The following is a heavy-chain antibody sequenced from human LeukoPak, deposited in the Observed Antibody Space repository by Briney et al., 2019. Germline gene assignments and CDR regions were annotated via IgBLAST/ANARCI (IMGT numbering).Heavy chain of an antibody. J-gene: IGHJ4*02. Sequence: PGGSLRLSCAASGFTFSSYAMSWVRQAPGKGLEWVSDISGSGGSTYYADSVKGRFTISRDNSKNTLYLQMNSLRAEDTAVYYCAKLMSTTVTTINDYWGQGTLVAVSS. CDR1: GFTFSSYA. V-gene: IGHV3-23*01. CDR2: ISGSGGST. CDR3: AKLMSTTVTTINDY. D-gene: IGHD4-17*01.